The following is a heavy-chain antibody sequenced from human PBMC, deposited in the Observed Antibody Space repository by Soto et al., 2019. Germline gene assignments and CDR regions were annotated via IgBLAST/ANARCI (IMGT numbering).Heavy chain of an antibody. CDR2: VYYSGST. D-gene: IGHD1-20*01. V-gene: IGHV4-61*08. J-gene: IGHJ6*02. CDR1: RGSLSGRAHY. Sequence: SETLSLTCTVSRGSLSGRAHYWSWIRQSPGKGLEWIGYVYYSGSTNYNPSLKHRVTISLDTSKDQFSLKLSSVTTADTAVYYCARTRDNNINYYYALDVWGPGTTVTVSS. CDR3: ARTRDNNINYYYALDV.